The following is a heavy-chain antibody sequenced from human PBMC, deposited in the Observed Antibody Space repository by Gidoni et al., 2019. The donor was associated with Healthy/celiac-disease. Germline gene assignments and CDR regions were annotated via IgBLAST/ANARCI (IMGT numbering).Heavy chain of an antibody. V-gene: IGHV3-23*01. CDR1: GFTFSSYA. CDR2: ISGSGGST. D-gene: IGHD6-19*01. J-gene: IGHJ4*02. Sequence: EVQLLESGGGLVQPGGSLRLSCAASGFTFSSYAMSWVRQAPGKGLEWVSAISGSGGSTYYADSVKGRFTISRDNSKNTLYLQMNSLRAEDTAVYYCAKGPLFTGSSGWYYFDYWGQGTLVTVSS. CDR3: AKGPLFTGSSGWYYFDY.